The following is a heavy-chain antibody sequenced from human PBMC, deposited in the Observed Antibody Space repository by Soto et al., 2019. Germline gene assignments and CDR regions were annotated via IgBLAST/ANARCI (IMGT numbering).Heavy chain of an antibody. CDR1: GYTFTSYY. CDR3: ARGWELPYYYYYGMDV. V-gene: IGHV1-8*02. Sequence: GASVKVSCKASGYTFTSYYMHWVRQATGQGLEWMGWMNPNSGNTGYAQKFQGRVTMTRNTSISTAYMELGSLRSEDTAVYYCARGWELPYYYYYGMDVWGQGTTVTVSS. J-gene: IGHJ6*02. CDR2: MNPNSGNT. D-gene: IGHD1-26*01.